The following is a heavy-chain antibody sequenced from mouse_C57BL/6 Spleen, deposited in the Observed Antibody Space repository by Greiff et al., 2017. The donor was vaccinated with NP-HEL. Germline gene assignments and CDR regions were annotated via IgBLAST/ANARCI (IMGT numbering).Heavy chain of an antibody. CDR2: ISYDGSN. CDR3: ARVDYWFAY. V-gene: IGHV3-6*01. D-gene: IGHD2-4*01. CDR1: GYSITSGYY. Sequence: EVQLQESGPGLVKPSQSLSLTCSVTGYSITSGYYWNWIRQFPGNKLEWMGYISYDGSNNYNPSLKNRISITRDTSKNQFFLKLNSVTTEDTATYYCARVDYWFAYWGQGTLVTVSA. J-gene: IGHJ3*01.